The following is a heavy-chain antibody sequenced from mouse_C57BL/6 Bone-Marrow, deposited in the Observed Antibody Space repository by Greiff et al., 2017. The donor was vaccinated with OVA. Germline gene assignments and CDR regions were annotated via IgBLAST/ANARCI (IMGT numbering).Heavy chain of an antibody. D-gene: IGHD1-1*01. CDR1: GYTFTSYN. CDR2: IYPGNGDT. Sequence: QVQLKESGAELVRPGASVKMSCKASGYTFTSYNMHWVKQTPRQGLEWIGAIYPGNGDTSYNQKFKGKATLTVDKSSSTAYMQLSSLASEDSAFYFCARADYYGSSYYYAMDYWGQGTSVTVSS. V-gene: IGHV1-12*01. J-gene: IGHJ4*01. CDR3: ARADYYGSSYYYAMDY.